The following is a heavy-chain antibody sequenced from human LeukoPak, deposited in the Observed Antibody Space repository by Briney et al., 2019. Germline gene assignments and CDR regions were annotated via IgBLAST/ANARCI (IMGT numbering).Heavy chain of an antibody. Sequence: GGSLRLSCGASGFTFSRYGMHWVRQAPGKGLEWVAYIRKDGSDKYYADSVKGRFTISRDSSKNMVHLQMNSLRAEDTAVYYCAKDSNWAFDYWGQGTLVSVSS. CDR1: GFTFSRYG. CDR3: AKDSNWAFDY. D-gene: IGHD7-27*01. CDR2: IRKDGSDK. V-gene: IGHV3-30*02. J-gene: IGHJ4*02.